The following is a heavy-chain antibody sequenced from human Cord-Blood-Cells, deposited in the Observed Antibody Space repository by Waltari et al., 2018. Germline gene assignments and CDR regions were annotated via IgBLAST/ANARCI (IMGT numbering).Heavy chain of an antibody. J-gene: IGHJ4*02. CDR2: INHSGST. CDR3: ARGVAVAGIFDY. D-gene: IGHD6-19*01. Sequence: QVQLQQWGAGLLKPSETLSLTCAVYGGSFSGYYWSWFRQPPGKGLEWIGEINHSGSTNYNPSLKSRVTISVDTSKNQFSLKLSSVTAADTAVYYCARGVAVAGIFDYWGQGTLVTVSS. CDR1: GGSFSGYY. V-gene: IGHV4-34*01.